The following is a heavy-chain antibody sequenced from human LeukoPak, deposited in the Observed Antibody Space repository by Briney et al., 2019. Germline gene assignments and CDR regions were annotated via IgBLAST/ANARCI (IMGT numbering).Heavy chain of an antibody. D-gene: IGHD3-3*01. Sequence: PSETLSLTCAVSGGSISSGGYSWSWIRQPPGKGLEWIGYIYHSGSTYYNPSLKSRVTISVDRSKNQFSLKLSSVTAADTAVYYCAIRINFGIVNYLDYWGQGTWSPSPQ. CDR1: GGSISSGGYS. V-gene: IGHV4-30-2*01. CDR3: AIRINFGIVNYLDY. CDR2: IYHSGST. J-gene: IGHJ4*02.